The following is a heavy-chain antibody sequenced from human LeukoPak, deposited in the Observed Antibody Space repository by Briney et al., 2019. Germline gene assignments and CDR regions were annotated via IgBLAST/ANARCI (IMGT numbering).Heavy chain of an antibody. CDR2: ISYDGSNK. CDR3: ARNDILTGYYKGNFDY. CDR1: GFTFSSYA. D-gene: IGHD3-9*01. Sequence: GGSLRLSCAASGFTFSSYAMHWVRQAPGKGLEWVAVISYDGSNKYYADSVKGRFTISRDNSKNTLYLQMNSLRAEDTAVSYCARNDILTGYYKGNFDYWGQGTLVTVSS. V-gene: IGHV3-30*04. J-gene: IGHJ4*02.